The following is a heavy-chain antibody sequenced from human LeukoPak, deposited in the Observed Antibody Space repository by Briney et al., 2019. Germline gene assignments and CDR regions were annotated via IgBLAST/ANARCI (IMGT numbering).Heavy chain of an antibody. CDR1: GYTFTGYY. CDR2: INPNSGGT. CDR3: ARDSISIAAAAEIDY. Sequence: ASVEVSCKASGYTFTGYYMHWVRQAPGQGLEWMGWINPNSGGTNYAQKFQGRVTMTRDTSISTAYMELSRLRSDDTAVYYCARDSISIAAAAEIDYWGQGTLVTVSS. V-gene: IGHV1-2*02. D-gene: IGHD6-13*01. J-gene: IGHJ4*02.